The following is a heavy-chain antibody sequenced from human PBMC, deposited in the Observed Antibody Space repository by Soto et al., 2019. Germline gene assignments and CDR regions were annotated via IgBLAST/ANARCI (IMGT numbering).Heavy chain of an antibody. CDR1: GFTXSSYA. Sequence: GGSLRLSCAASGFTXSSYAMSWVRQAPGKGLEWVSAISGSGGSTYYADSVEGRFTISRDNSKNTLYLQMNSLRAEDTAVYYCAKCIAVAGQAWFDPWGQGTLVTVSS. J-gene: IGHJ5*02. V-gene: IGHV3-23*01. D-gene: IGHD6-19*01. CDR2: ISGSGGST. CDR3: AKCIAVAGQAWFDP.